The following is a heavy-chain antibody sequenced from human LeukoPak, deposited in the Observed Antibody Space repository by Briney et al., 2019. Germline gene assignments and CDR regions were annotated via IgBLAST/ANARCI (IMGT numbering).Heavy chain of an antibody. Sequence: PGGSLRISCVASGFTVNNKYMSWVRQAPGKGLEWVSVLYNAGSTDYADSVKGRFTISRDNSKNTLYLQMNSLRAEDTAVYYCARDWSDIVVVPAAELTYYYYGMDVWGQGTTVTVSS. V-gene: IGHV3-66*01. CDR3: ARDWSDIVVVPAAELTYYYYGMDV. CDR1: GFTVNNKY. CDR2: LYNAGST. J-gene: IGHJ6*02. D-gene: IGHD2-2*01.